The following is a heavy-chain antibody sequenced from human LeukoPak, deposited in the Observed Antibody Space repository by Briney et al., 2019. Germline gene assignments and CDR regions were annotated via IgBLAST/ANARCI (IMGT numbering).Heavy chain of an antibody. V-gene: IGHV4-4*09. Sequence: SETLSLTCTVSGGSISSYYWSWIRQPPGKGLEWIGYIYTSGRTNYNPSLKSRVTISVDTSKNQFSLKLSSVTAADTAVYYCARHEYCSGGSCYVDYWGQGTLVTVSS. D-gene: IGHD2-15*01. J-gene: IGHJ4*02. CDR2: IYTSGRT. CDR1: GGSISSYY. CDR3: ARHEYCSGGSCYVDY.